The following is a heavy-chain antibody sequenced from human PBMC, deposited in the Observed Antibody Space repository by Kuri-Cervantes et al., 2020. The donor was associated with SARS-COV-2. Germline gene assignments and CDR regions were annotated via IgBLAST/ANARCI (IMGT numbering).Heavy chain of an antibody. J-gene: IGHJ4*02. V-gene: IGHV3-11*06. CDR2: ISSSSSYT. Sequence: GGSLRLSCAASGFTFSDYYMSWIRQAPGKGLEWVSYISSSSSYTNYADSVKGRFTISRGNAKNSLYLQMNSLRAEDTAVYYCARGSSGYDLTFDYWGRGTLATVSS. CDR1: GFTFSDYY. CDR3: ARGSSGYDLTFDY. D-gene: IGHD5-12*01.